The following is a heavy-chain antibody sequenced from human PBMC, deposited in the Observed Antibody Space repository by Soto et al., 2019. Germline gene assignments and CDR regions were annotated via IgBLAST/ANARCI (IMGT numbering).Heavy chain of an antibody. CDR1: GGTFSTYA. CDR3: ESGTAADPRFDH. D-gene: IGHD2-2*01. Sequence: QVQLVQSGAEVKKPGSSVKVSCKASGGTFSTYAISWVRQAPGPGLEWMGRTIPLVGITNYAREFKGRVTITEDKSTSTAYMELSSLRSEDTALSYCESGTAADPRFDHWGQGTLVTVSS. CDR2: TIPLVGIT. J-gene: IGHJ5*02. V-gene: IGHV1-69*02.